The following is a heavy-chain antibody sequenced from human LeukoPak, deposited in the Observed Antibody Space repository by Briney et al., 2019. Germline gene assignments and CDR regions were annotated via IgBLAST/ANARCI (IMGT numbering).Heavy chain of an antibody. CDR3: AKTTAGYSSGRYPGWPVDY. CDR2: ISYDGSNK. J-gene: IGHJ4*02. V-gene: IGHV3-30*18. CDR1: GFTFSSYG. Sequence: PGGSLRLSCAASGFTFSSYGMHWVRQAPGKGLEWVAVISYDGSNKYYADSVKGRFTISRDNSKNTLYLQMNSLRADDTAVYYCAKTTAGYSSGRYPGWPVDYWGQGTLVTVSS. D-gene: IGHD6-19*01.